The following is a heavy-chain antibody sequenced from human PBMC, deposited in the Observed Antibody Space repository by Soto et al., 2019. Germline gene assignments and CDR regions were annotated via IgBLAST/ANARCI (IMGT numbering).Heavy chain of an antibody. CDR1: GYTFTRYD. CDR3: ARERSGYFDF. Sequence: QVQLVQSGAEVKKPGASVKVSCKASGYTFTRYDINWVRQTTGQGLEWMGWMNPNSGNVGYAQKFQGRVAMIRHSSISTAYMELSSLRSEDTAVYYSARERSGYFDFWGQGTLVSVPS. D-gene: IGHD2-15*01. J-gene: IGHJ4*02. V-gene: IGHV1-8*01. CDR2: MNPNSGNV.